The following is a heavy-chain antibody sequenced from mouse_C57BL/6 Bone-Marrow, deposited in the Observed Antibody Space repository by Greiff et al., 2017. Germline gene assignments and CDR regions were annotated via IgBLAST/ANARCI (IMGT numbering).Heavy chain of an antibody. CDR1: GYTFTSYW. CDR2: IDPSDSYT. D-gene: IGHD1-1*01. J-gene: IGHJ4*01. Sequence: QVQLQQPGAELVKPGASVKLSCKASGYTFTSYWMQWVKQRPGQGLEWIGEIDPSDSYTNYNQKFKGKATLTVDTSSSTAYMQLSSLTSADSAVYYCAREDITTVVADYYAMDYWGQGTSVTVSS. V-gene: IGHV1-50*01. CDR3: AREDITTVVADYYAMDY.